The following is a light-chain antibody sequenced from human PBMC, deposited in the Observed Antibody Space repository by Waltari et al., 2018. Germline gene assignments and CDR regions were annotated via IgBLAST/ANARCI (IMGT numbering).Light chain of an antibody. CDR3: QHYNSYPWA. J-gene: IGKJ1*01. CDR2: RAS. Sequence: DFQMTQSPSTLSASVGDRVTITCRASQSISSWLAWYQQKPGKAPKLLIYRASGLESGVPSRFSGSGSGTEFTLTISSLQPDDFATYYCQHYNSYPWAFGQGTKVEIK. CDR1: QSISSW. V-gene: IGKV1-5*03.